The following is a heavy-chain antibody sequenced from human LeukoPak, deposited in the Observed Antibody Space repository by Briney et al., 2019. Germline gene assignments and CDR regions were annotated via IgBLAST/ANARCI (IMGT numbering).Heavy chain of an antibody. Sequence: RASVKVSCKASGYSFSSNDINWVRQATGQGLEWMGWMNPNSGNTGYAQKFQGRVTMTKNTSISTAYMELSSLRSDDTAVYYCARVTRIRGAFDIWGQGTMVTVSS. V-gene: IGHV1-8*01. J-gene: IGHJ3*02. CDR1: GYSFSSND. D-gene: IGHD3-16*01. CDR3: ARVTRIRGAFDI. CDR2: MNPNSGNT.